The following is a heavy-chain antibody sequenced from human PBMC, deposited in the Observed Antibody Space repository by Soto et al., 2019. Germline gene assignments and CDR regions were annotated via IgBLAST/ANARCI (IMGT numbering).Heavy chain of an antibody. J-gene: IGHJ6*02. V-gene: IGHV3-33*01. Sequence: GGSLRLSCAASGFTFSSYGMHWVRQAPGKGLEWVAVIWYDGSNKYYADSVKGRFTISRDNSKNTLYLQMNSLRAEDTAVYYCARDGRGADYYGMDVWGQGTTVTVSS. D-gene: IGHD3-10*01. CDR3: ARDGRGADYYGMDV. CDR1: GFTFSSYG. CDR2: IWYDGSNK.